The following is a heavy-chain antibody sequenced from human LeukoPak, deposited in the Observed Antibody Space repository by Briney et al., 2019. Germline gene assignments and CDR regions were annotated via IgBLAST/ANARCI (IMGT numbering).Heavy chain of an antibody. Sequence: GGSLRLSCAASGFTFSSYEMNWVRQAPGKGLEWVSYISSSGSTMYFADSVKGRFTISRDNAKNSLYLQMNSLGAEDTAVYYCARVTFNYFDYWGQGTLVTVSS. CDR1: GFTFSSYE. J-gene: IGHJ4*02. CDR2: ISSSGSTM. V-gene: IGHV3-48*03. D-gene: IGHD1-14*01. CDR3: ARVTFNYFDY.